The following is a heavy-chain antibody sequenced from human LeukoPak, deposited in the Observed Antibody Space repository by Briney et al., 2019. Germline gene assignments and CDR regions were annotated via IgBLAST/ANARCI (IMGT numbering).Heavy chain of an antibody. J-gene: IGHJ4*02. V-gene: IGHV3-7*01. Sequence: PGGSPRLSCAASGFTFSSYWMSWVRQAPGKGLEWVANIKQDGSEKYYVDSVKGRFTISRDNAKNSLYLQMNSLRAEDTAVYYCARGGYDFWSGYYIDYYFDYWGQGTLVTVSS. CDR1: GFTFSSYW. D-gene: IGHD3-3*01. CDR3: ARGGYDFWSGYYIDYYFDY. CDR2: IKQDGSEK.